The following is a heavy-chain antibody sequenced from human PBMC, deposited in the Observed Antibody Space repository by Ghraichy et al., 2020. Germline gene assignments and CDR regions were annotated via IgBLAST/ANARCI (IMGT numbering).Heavy chain of an antibody. CDR3: ARDNPNPYSSGWYKAGGFFDY. Sequence: ASVKVSCKASGYTFTSYGINWVRQAPGQGLEWMGWISAYNGNTNYAQKLQGRVTMTTDTSTSTAYMELRSLRSDDTAVYYCARDNPNPYSSGWYKAGGFFDYWGQGTLVTVSS. D-gene: IGHD6-19*01. J-gene: IGHJ4*02. CDR2: ISAYNGNT. V-gene: IGHV1-18*04. CDR1: GYTFTSYG.